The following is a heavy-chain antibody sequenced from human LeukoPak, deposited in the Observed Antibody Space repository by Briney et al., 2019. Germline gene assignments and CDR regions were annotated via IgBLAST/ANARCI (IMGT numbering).Heavy chain of an antibody. V-gene: IGHV3-21*01. D-gene: IGHD6-13*01. J-gene: IGHJ4*02. CDR1: AFTFSAHT. CDR3: ASLAAAGLDY. Sequence: GGSLRLSCAASAFTFSAHTINWVRQAPGKGLEWVSPISGSSSHIYYADSVKGRFTISRDNAKNSLYLQMNSLRAEDTAVYYCASLAAAGLDYWGQGTLVTVSS. CDR2: ISGSSSHI.